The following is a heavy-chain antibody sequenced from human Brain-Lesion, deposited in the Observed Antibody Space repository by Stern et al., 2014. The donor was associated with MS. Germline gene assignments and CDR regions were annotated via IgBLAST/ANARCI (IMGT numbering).Heavy chain of an antibody. J-gene: IGHJ4*02. CDR2: FDPEDGET. CDR1: GYTLTELS. Sequence: QVQLVQPGAEVKKPGAPVKVSCKVSGYTLTELSMHLVRQAPRKGLEWMGGFDPEDGETLYAQRFQGRVTMTEDTSTDTAYMELSSLRSEDTAVYYCATLSPGAGGNYYRHFDYWGQGTLVTVSS. V-gene: IGHV1-24*01. CDR3: ATLSPGAGGNYYRHFDY. D-gene: IGHD1-26*01.